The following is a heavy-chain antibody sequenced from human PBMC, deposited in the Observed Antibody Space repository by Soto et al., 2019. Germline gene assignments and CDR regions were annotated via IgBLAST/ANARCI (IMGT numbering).Heavy chain of an antibody. CDR1: GYSISSGYY. J-gene: IGHJ4*02. D-gene: IGHD2-21*02. Sequence: SETLSLTCGVSGYSISSGYYWGWIRQPPGKGLEWIASIFHSGSTYYNPSLKSRVTISVDTSKNQFSLKLSSVTAADTAVYCCARGLQYGGNSAYWGQGTLVTVS. CDR3: ARGLQYGGNSAY. CDR2: IFHSGST. V-gene: IGHV4-38-2*01.